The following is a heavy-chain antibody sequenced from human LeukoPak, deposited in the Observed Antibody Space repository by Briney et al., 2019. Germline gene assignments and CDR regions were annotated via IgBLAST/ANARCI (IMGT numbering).Heavy chain of an antibody. CDR2: INWNGGST. CDR1: GFTCDDYG. D-gene: IGHD3-10*01. V-gene: IGHV3-20*01. CDR3: VLTSGSGSYRGYLNY. J-gene: IGHJ4*02. Sequence: RPGGSLGLSCVASGFTCDDYGIGWVRPAAGKGVEWVSVINWNGGSTNYADSGKGRFTISRDKAKNSVSLRVEDTALYHCVLTSGSGSYRGYLNYWGQGTLVTVSS.